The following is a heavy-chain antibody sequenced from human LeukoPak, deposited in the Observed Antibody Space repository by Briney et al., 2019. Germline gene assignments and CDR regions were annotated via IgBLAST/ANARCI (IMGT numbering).Heavy chain of an antibody. Sequence: GGSLRLSCAASGFTFGDYAMNWVRQVPGGGLEWVSGINWNGRITEYADSVKDRFTISRQNTKNSLYLYMNNLGGEDTALYFCARGSVQLWLRDTYYYMDVWGKGTTVTVSS. CDR3: ARGSVQLWLRDTYYYMDV. V-gene: IGHV3-20*04. J-gene: IGHJ6*03. CDR1: GFTFGDYA. CDR2: INWNGRIT. D-gene: IGHD5-18*01.